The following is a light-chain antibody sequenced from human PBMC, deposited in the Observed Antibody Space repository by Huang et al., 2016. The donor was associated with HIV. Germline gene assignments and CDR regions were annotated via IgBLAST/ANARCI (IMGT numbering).Light chain of an antibody. CDR2: ATS. J-gene: IGKJ2*01. V-gene: IGKV1-39*01. Sequence: DIQMTQSPSSLSASVGDRVTVTCRASQRIDAYLNWYQYKPGRAPKLLIFATSDLQGGVPSRFSGSRSGTTFTLTISSLQPQDFATYFCQQSYYFPRTFGQGTKVEMK. CDR1: QRIDAY. CDR3: QQSYYFPRT.